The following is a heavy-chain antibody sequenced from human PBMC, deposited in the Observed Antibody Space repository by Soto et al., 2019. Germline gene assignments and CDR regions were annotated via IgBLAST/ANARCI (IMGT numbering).Heavy chain of an antibody. Sequence: QITLKESGPTLVKSTQTLTLTCTFSGFSLSSSGVGVGWFRQPPGEALEWLALIYWSDNKRYNPSLRTRITITKDTTKNQVVLALTNMDPVDTATYYCAHGLEGTWYFDVWGRGTLVTVSP. D-gene: IGHD3-10*01. CDR1: GFSLSSSGVG. CDR3: AHGLEGTWYFDV. V-gene: IGHV2-5*01. CDR2: IYWSDNK. J-gene: IGHJ2*01.